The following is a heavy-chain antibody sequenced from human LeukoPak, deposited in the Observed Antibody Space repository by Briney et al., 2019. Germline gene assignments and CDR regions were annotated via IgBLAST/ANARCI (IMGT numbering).Heavy chain of an antibody. CDR3: ARAAIVVVPAAMALEAFDI. D-gene: IGHD2-2*01. V-gene: IGHV4-4*07. CDR2: IYTSGST. Sequence: SETLSLTCTVSGGSISSYYWSWIRQPAGKGLEWIGRIYTSGSTNYNPSLKSRVTMSVDTSKNQFSLKLSSVTAADTAVYYCARAAIVVVPAAMALEAFDIWGQGTMVTVSS. CDR1: GGSISSYY. J-gene: IGHJ3*02.